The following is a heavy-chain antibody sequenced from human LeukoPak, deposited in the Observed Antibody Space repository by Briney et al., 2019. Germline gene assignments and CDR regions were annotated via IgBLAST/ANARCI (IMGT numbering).Heavy chain of an antibody. CDR1: GYTFTSYG. D-gene: IGHD6-13*01. CDR3: ARDRSAAGSLDY. CDR2: ISAYNGNR. J-gene: IGHJ4*02. V-gene: IGHV1-18*01. Sequence: ASVKVSCKASGYTFTSYGISWVRQAPGQGLEWMGWISAYNGNRNYAQKLQGRVTMTTDTSTSTAYMELRSLRSEDTAVYYCARDRSAAGSLDYWGQGTLVTVSS.